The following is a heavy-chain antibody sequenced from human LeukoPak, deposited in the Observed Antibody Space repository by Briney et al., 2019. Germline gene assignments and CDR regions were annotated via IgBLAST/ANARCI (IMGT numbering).Heavy chain of an antibody. Sequence: PSETLSLTCTVSGGYISSYYWSWIRQPAGKGLEWIGRIYTSGSTNYNPSLKSRVTMSVDTSKNQFSLKLSSVTAADTAVYYCARDRYYYGSGSYPLDYWGQGTLVTVSA. CDR2: IYTSGST. V-gene: IGHV4-4*07. CDR3: ARDRYYYGSGSYPLDY. J-gene: IGHJ4*02. D-gene: IGHD3-10*01. CDR1: GGYISSYY.